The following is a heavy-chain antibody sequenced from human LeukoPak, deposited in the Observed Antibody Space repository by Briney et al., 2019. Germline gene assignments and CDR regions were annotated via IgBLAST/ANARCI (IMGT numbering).Heavy chain of an antibody. V-gene: IGHV3-7*04. CDR3: ARELIYGSKSYYTP. Sequence: GGSLRLSCAASGFTFSTYGVHWVRQAPGKGLEWVANIKQDGSEKNYVDSVKGRFTISRDNAKNSLYLQMNSLRAEDSAVYYCARELIYGSKSYYTPWGQGTLVTVSS. CDR1: GFTFSTYG. CDR2: IKQDGSEK. D-gene: IGHD3-10*01. J-gene: IGHJ5*02.